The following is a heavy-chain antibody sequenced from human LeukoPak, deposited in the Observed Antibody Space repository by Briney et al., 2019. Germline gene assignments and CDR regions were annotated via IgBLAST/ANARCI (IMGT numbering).Heavy chain of an antibody. CDR1: GFTFTHYG. CDR2: IRANGETT. J-gene: IGHJ3*02. Sequence: PWGSLRLSCAASGFTFTHYGMNWVRQAPGKGLEWVSGIRANGETTYYADSVRGRFTISRDNSRSMVWLQMNSLTAEDTAMYYCGRDLNWGAFDIRGLGTLVTVSS. D-gene: IGHD7-27*01. V-gene: IGHV3-23*01. CDR3: GRDLNWGAFDI.